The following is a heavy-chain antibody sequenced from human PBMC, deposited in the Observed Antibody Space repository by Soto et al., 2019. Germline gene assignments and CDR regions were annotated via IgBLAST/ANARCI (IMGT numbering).Heavy chain of an antibody. V-gene: IGHV3-30*18. Sequence: GGSLRLSCAASGFTFSSYGMHWVRQAPGKGLEWVAVISYDGSNKYYADSVKGRFTISRDNSKNTLYLQMNSLRAEDTAVYYCAKDGPEYYYDSSGRYYWGQGTLVTV. CDR3: AKDGPEYYYDSSGRYY. CDR2: ISYDGSNK. D-gene: IGHD3-22*01. CDR1: GFTFSSYG. J-gene: IGHJ4*02.